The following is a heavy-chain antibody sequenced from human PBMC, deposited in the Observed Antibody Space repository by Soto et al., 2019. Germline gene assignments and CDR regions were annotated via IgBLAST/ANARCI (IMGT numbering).Heavy chain of an antibody. CDR3: ARGVPNCSSSSCYFDF. Sequence: PGGSLRLSCAASGFTFSSYGMHWVRQAPGKGLEWVAVIWYDGSNKYYADSVKGRFTISRDNSKNTLYPQMNSLRVEDTAVYYCARGVPNCSSSSCYFDFWGQGILVTVSS. V-gene: IGHV3-33*01. J-gene: IGHJ4*02. D-gene: IGHD2-2*01. CDR1: GFTFSSYG. CDR2: IWYDGSNK.